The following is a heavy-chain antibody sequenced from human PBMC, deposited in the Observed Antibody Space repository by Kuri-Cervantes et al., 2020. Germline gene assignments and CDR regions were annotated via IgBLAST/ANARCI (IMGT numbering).Heavy chain of an antibody. V-gene: IGHV4-4*07. CDR3: ATEGYCSGGSCNY. Sequence: LRLSCTVSGGSISSYYWSWIRQPAGKGLEWIGRIYTTETTNYNPSLKSGVTISVDKSKNQFSLKLSSVTAADTAVYYCATEGYCSGGSCNYWGQGTLVTVSS. CDR2: IYTTETT. CDR1: GGSISSYY. J-gene: IGHJ4*02. D-gene: IGHD2-15*01.